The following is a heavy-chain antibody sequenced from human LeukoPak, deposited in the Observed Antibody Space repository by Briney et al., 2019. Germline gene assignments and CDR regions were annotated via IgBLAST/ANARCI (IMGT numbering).Heavy chain of an antibody. D-gene: IGHD4-17*01. CDR2: MNPNSGNT. V-gene: IGHV1-8*01. CDR3: ARAGTTDYYYYNMDV. J-gene: IGHJ6*02. CDR1: GYTFTSYD. Sequence: ASVKVSCKASGYTFTSYDINWVRQATGQGLEWMGWMNPNSGNTGYAQKFQGRVTITRNTSISTSYMELSSLRSEDTAVYYCARAGTTDYYYYNMDVWGQGTTVTVSS.